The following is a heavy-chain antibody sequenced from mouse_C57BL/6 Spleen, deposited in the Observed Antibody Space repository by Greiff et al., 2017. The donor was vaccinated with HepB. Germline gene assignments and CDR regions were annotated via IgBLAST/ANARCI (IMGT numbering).Heavy chain of an antibody. CDR1: GYTFTDYN. Sequence: EVQGVESGPELVKPGASVKIPCKASGYTFTDYNMDWVKQSHGKSLEWIGDINPNNGGTIYNQKFKGKATLTVDKSSSTAYMELRSLTSEDTAVYYCARKMIYRGLMDYWGQGTSVTVSS. V-gene: IGHV1-18*01. D-gene: IGHD2-1*01. CDR3: ARKMIYRGLMDY. J-gene: IGHJ4*01. CDR2: INPNNGGT.